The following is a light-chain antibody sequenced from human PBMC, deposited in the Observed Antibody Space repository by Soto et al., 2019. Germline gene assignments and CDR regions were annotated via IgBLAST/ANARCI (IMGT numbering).Light chain of an antibody. Sequence: QSALTQPPSASGSPGQSVTISCTGTSSDVGGYNYVSWYQQYPGKVPKLMIYEVNKRPSGVPDRFSGSKSGNTASLTASGLQAEDEADYYCTSYAGGNNVFGTGTKLTVL. CDR2: EVN. CDR3: TSYAGGNNV. CDR1: SSDVGGYNY. V-gene: IGLV2-8*01. J-gene: IGLJ1*01.